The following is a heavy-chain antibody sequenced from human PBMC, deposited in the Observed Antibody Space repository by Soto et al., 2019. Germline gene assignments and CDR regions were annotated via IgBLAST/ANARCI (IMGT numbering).Heavy chain of an antibody. V-gene: IGHV1-18*01. D-gene: IGHD2-8*02. CDR2: ISGYNANT. CDR1: DNTFTYYV. CDR3: AATGGHYFGRDV. Sequence: QAQLVQSGSEVKRHGASVKVSCRCSDNTFTYYVINWVRQAPGQGLEWLGWISGYNANTKDAQKFQDRVPMTADTSTRTAYLEVRSLTSYDSGIYFCAATGGHYFGRDVWGQGTTVTFSS. J-gene: IGHJ6*02.